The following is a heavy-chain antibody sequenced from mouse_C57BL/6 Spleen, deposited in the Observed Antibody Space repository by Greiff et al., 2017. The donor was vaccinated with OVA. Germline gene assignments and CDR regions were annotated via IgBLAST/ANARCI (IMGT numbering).Heavy chain of an antibody. CDR3: ADDGYFAY. Sequence: VKLQESGAELVKPGASVKISCKASGYSFSSYWMNWVKQRPGKGLEWIGQIYPGDGDTNYNGKFKGKATLTADKSSSTAYMQLSSLTSEDSAVYFCADDGYFAYWGQGTLVTVSA. V-gene: IGHV1-80*01. J-gene: IGHJ3*01. D-gene: IGHD2-3*01. CDR1: GYSFSSYW. CDR2: IYPGDGDT.